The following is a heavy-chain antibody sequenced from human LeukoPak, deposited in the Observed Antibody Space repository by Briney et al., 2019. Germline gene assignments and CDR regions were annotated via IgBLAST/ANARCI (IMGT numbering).Heavy chain of an antibody. V-gene: IGHV4-61*02. CDR3: AREVYCSGNCCYMGGWWFDP. D-gene: IGHD2-2*02. CDR2: IYTSGST. Sequence: SETLSLTCTVSGGSISSSNDYWSCIRQSAGTGLECIGRIYTSGSTNYNPSLKSRVTISVDTSKNQFSLKLSSVTAADTAVYYCAREVYCSGNCCYMGGWWFDPWGQGTLVTVSS. CDR1: GGSISSSNDY. J-gene: IGHJ5*02.